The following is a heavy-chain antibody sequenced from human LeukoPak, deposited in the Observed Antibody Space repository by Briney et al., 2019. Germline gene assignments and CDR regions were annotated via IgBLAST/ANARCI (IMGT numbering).Heavy chain of an antibody. CDR1: GASISNDY. Sequence: SETLSLTCTVSGASISNDYWNWIRQSPEKGLEWIGYVPSRGATNYNPSLRSRVTTSGDTSKNQFSLRLTSVSAADTAMYFCARDEGNYYGMAFDFWGQGILVTVSS. D-gene: IGHD3-10*01. CDR2: VPSRGAT. CDR3: ARDEGNYYGMAFDF. V-gene: IGHV4-59*01. J-gene: IGHJ4*02.